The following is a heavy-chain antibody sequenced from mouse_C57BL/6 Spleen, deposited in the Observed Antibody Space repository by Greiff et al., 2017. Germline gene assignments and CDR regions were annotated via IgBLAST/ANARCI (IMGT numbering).Heavy chain of an antibody. CDR2: IRNKANGYTT. J-gene: IGHJ4*01. D-gene: IGHD3-1*01. V-gene: IGHV7-3*01. Sequence: EVQVVESGGGLVQPGGSLSLSCAASGFTFTGYYMSWVRQPPGKALEWLGFIRNKANGYTTEYSVSVKGRFTISRGNSQSSLYLQMNDLRAEDSATYYCARTPGSADVDYALDYWGQGTSVTVSS. CDR1: GFTFTGYY. CDR3: ARTPGSADVDYALDY.